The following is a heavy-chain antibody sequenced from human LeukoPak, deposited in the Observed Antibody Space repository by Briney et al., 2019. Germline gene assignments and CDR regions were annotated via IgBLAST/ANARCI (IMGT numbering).Heavy chain of an antibody. J-gene: IGHJ4*02. CDR3: ASADSSGYYMADY. D-gene: IGHD3-22*01. Sequence: GGSLRLSCAASGFTFSSYEMNWVRQAPGKWLEWVSYISSSGSTIYYADSVKGRFTISRDNAKNSLYLQMNSLRAEDTAVYYCASADSSGYYMADYWGQGTLVTVSS. V-gene: IGHV3-48*03. CDR2: ISSSGSTI. CDR1: GFTFSSYE.